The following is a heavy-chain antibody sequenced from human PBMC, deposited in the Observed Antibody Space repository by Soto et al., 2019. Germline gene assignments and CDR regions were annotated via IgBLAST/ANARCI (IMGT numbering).Heavy chain of an antibody. CDR3: ARLAGTRDWFDP. V-gene: IGHV4-59*08. CDR2: IYYSGST. Sequence: SETLSLTCTVSGASISSYYWSWIRQPPGQGLECIGYIYYSGSTNYNPSLKSRVTISVDTSKNQFSLKLSSVTAADTAVYYCARLAGTRDWFDPWGQGTLVTVSS. J-gene: IGHJ5*02. D-gene: IGHD1-1*01. CDR1: GASISSYY.